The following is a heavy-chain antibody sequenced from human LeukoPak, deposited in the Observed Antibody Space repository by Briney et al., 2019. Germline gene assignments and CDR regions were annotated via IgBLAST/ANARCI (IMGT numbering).Heavy chain of an antibody. D-gene: IGHD2/OR15-2a*01. V-gene: IGHV3-33*01. CDR3: ARDRSMSGWYIDL. Sequence: GGSLRLSCAASGFTFSSYGMHWVRQAPGKGLEWVAVIWYDGSNKYYPDSVQGRFTISRDNSKNTLYLQVNTLRAEDTAVYYCARDRSMSGWYIDLWGRGTLVTVSS. J-gene: IGHJ2*01. CDR1: GFTFSSYG. CDR2: IWYDGSNK.